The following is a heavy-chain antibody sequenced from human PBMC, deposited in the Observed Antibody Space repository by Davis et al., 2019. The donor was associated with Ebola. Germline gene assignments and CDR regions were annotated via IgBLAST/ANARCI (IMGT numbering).Heavy chain of an antibody. D-gene: IGHD6-19*01. CDR2: IIPIFGTA. CDR1: GGTFSSYA. Sequence: AASVTVSCKASGGTFSSYAISWVRQAPGQGLAWMGGIIPIFGTANYAQKFQGRVTNTADDSTSTAYMELSSLTSEDTAVYYCARSPEYRTGWNDWFDPWGQGTLVTVSS. V-gene: IGHV1-69*13. J-gene: IGHJ5*02. CDR3: ARSPEYRTGWNDWFDP.